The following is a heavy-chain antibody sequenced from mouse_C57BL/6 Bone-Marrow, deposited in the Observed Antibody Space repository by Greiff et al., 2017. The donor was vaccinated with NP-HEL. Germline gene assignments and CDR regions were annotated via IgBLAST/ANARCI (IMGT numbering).Heavy chain of an antibody. V-gene: IGHV1-42*01. CDR2: INPSTGGT. CDR1: GYSFTGYY. J-gene: IGHJ2*01. Sequence: EVQLQESGPELVKPGASVKISCKASGYSFTGYYMNWVKQSPEKSLEWIGEINPSTGGTTYNQKFKAKATLTVDKSSSTAYMQLKSLTSEDSAVYYCARSPIGNIDYWGQGTTLTVSS. D-gene: IGHD2-1*01. CDR3: ARSPIGNIDY.